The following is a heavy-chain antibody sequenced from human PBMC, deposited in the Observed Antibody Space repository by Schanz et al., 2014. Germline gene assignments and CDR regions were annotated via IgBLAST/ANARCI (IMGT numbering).Heavy chain of an antibody. D-gene: IGHD1-26*01. CDR1: GFTFSDYY. CDR2: IKQDESER. Sequence: VHLVESGGGLVKPGGSLRLSCAASGFTFSDYYMSWIRQAPGKGLEWVANIKQDESERSYVDSVKGRFTISRDNAKNSLYLQMNSLRAEDTALYYCTRDRAYHSFDYWGQGTLVTVSS. CDR3: TRDRAYHSFDY. J-gene: IGHJ4*02. V-gene: IGHV3-7*01.